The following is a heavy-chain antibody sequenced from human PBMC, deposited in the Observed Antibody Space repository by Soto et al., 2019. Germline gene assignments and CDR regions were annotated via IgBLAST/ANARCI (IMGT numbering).Heavy chain of an antibody. CDR1: GFTFSDFA. D-gene: IGHD1-1*01. V-gene: IGHV3-23*01. J-gene: IGHJ4*02. CDR3: AKDLGSAWYKIDY. Sequence: PGGSLRLSCAAXGFTFSDFAMTWVRQAPGKGLEWVSSIGGTGVTTYYADSVKGRFTISRDNSKNTVSLQMSSLRAEDTAIFYCAKDLGSAWYKIDYWGQGIMVTVSS. CDR2: IGGTGVTT.